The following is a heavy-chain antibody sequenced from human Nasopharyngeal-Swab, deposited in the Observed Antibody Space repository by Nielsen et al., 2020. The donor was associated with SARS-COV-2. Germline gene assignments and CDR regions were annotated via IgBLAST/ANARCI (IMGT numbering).Heavy chain of an antibody. V-gene: IGHV1-69*06. CDR2: IIPIFGTA. CDR1: GGTFSSYA. CDR3: AREGNWLLGELSPSLWVD. D-gene: IGHD3-16*02. Sequence: SVKVSCKASGGTFSSYAISWVRQAPGQGLEWMGGIIPIFGTANYAQKFQGRVTITADKSTSTAYMELSSLRSEDTAVYYCAREGNWLLGELSPSLWVDWGQGTLVTVSS. J-gene: IGHJ4*02.